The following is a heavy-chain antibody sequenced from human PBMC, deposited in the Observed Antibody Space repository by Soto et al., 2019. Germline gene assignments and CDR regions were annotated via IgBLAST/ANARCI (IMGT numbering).Heavy chain of an antibody. V-gene: IGHV1-69*01. CDR2: IIPIFGTA. CDR3: EREISLTNFDY. Sequence: SVXVSFKASGGTFSSYAISCFLQAPGQGLEWMGGIIPIFGTANYAQKFQGRVTITADESTSTAYMELSSLRSEDTDVYYCEREISLTNFDYWGQGTLVTVYS. CDR1: GGTFSSYA. J-gene: IGHJ4*02. D-gene: IGHD3-3*02.